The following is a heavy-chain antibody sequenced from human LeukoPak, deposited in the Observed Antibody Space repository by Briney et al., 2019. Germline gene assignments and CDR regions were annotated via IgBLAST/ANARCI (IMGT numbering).Heavy chain of an antibody. J-gene: IGHJ3*01. Sequence: GGSLRLSCAASGFTFSGHWMSWVRQAPAKGLEWVAHMNGDGSQIYYMDFVKGRFTISRDNAKNSLYLQMNGLRAGDTAVYYCVAWGNSGNPWGQGTMVIVSS. CDR3: VAWGNSGNP. D-gene: IGHD1-26*01. CDR1: GFTFSGHW. V-gene: IGHV3-7*01. CDR2: MNGDGSQI.